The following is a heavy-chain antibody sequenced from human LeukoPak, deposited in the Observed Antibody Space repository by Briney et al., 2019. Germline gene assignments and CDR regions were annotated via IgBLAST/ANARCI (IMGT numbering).Heavy chain of an antibody. D-gene: IGHD6-6*01. V-gene: IGHV3-7*05. J-gene: IGHJ4*02. CDR1: GFSFIIYW. CDR2: IKEDGSEK. Sequence: GGSLRLSCAASGFSFIIYWMSWVRQAPGKWLEWVASIKEDGSEKYYVDSVKGRFTVSRDNTKNSLYLQMNSLRVEDTAVFYCARIGYRSSTFDYWGQGTPVTVSS. CDR3: ARIGYRSSTFDY.